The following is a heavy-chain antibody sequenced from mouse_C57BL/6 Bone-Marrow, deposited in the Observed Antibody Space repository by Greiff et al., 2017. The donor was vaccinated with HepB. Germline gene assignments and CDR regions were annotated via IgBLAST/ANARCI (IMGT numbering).Heavy chain of an antibody. D-gene: IGHD1-1*01. Sequence: QVHVKQSGAELAKPGASVKLSCKASGYTFTSYWMHWVKQRPGQGLEWIGYINPSSGYTKYNQKFKDKATLTADKSSSTAYMQLSSLTYEDSAVYYCATFYYYGSSYWYFDVWGTGTTVTVSS. CDR2: INPSSGYT. CDR1: GYTFTSYW. CDR3: ATFYYYGSSYWYFDV. J-gene: IGHJ1*03. V-gene: IGHV1-7*01.